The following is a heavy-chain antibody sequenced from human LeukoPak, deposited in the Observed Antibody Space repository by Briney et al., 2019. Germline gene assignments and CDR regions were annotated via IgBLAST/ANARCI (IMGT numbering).Heavy chain of an antibody. CDR1: GYTFTDYY. CDR3: ARGRSSSWYNWFDP. Sequence: ASVKVSCKASGYTFTDYYINWVRQAPGQGLEWMGWINPNSGGTNYALKFQGRVTMTRDTSIRTAYMELSRLRSDDTAAYYCARGRSSSWYNWFDPWGQGTLVTVSS. J-gene: IGHJ5*02. V-gene: IGHV1-2*02. D-gene: IGHD6-13*01. CDR2: INPNSGGT.